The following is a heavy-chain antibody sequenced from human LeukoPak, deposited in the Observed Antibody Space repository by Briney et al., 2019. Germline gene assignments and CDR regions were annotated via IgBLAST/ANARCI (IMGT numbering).Heavy chain of an antibody. V-gene: IGHV3-30*04. CDR2: ISYDGSNK. D-gene: IGHD3-9*01. Sequence: GGSLRLSCAASGFTFSSYAMHWVRQAPGKGLEWVAVISYDGSNKYYADSVKGRFTISRDNSKNTLYLQMNSLRAEDTAVYYCATNPLYYDISTGTIFDYWGQGTLVTVSS. CDR3: ATNPLYYDISTGTIFDY. J-gene: IGHJ4*02. CDR1: GFTFSSYA.